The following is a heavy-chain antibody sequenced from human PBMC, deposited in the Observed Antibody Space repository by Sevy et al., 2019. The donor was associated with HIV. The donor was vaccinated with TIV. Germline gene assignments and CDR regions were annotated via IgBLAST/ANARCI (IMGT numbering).Heavy chain of an antibody. CDR1: AFTFSSYA. J-gene: IGHJ6*03. Sequence: GGSLRLSCAASAFTFSSYAMSWVRQAPGKGLEWVSAISGSGGSTYYADSVKGRFTISRDNSKNTLYLQMNSLRAEDTAVYYCAKGDYVFPKPYYMDVWGKGTTVTVSS. V-gene: IGHV3-23*01. CDR3: AKGDYVFPKPYYMDV. D-gene: IGHD4-17*01. CDR2: ISGSGGST.